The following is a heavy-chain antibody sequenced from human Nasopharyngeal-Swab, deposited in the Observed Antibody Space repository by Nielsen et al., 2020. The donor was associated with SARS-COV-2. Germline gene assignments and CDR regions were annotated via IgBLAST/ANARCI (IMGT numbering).Heavy chain of an antibody. CDR1: GGSISSYY. V-gene: IGHV4-59*01. Sequence: SETLSLTCTVSGGSISSYYWSWIRQPPGKGLEWIGYIYYSGSTNYNPSLKSRVTISVDTSKNQFSLKLSSVTAADTAAYYCARGADSSGYSMYYFDYWGQGTLVTVSS. CDR3: ARGADSSGYSMYYFDY. CDR2: IYYSGST. J-gene: IGHJ4*02. D-gene: IGHD3-22*01.